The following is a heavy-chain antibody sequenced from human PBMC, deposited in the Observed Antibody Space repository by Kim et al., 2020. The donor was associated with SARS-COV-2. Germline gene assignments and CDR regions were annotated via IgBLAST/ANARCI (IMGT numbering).Heavy chain of an antibody. D-gene: IGHD6-6*01. Sequence: GGSLRLSCAASGFTFSSYAMSWVRQAPGKGLEWVSAISGSGGSTYYADSVKGRFTISRDNSKNTLYLQMNSLRAEDTAVYYCANSIAAPTWAFDYWGQGTLVTVSS. CDR1: GFTFSSYA. V-gene: IGHV3-23*01. CDR3: ANSIAAPTWAFDY. J-gene: IGHJ4*02. CDR2: ISGSGGST.